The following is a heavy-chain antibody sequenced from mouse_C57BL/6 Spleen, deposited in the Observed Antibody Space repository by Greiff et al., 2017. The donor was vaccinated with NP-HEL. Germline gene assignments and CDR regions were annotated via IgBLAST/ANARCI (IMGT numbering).Heavy chain of an antibody. CDR1: GFTFSDYG. V-gene: IGHV5-17*01. J-gene: IGHJ2*01. CDR2: ISSGSSTI. CDR3: ARNYYGSSYDY. D-gene: IGHD1-1*01. Sequence: EVKLVESGGGLVKPGGSLKLSCAASGFTFSDYGMHWVRQAPEKGLEWVAYISSGSSTIYYADTVKVLFTISRDNAKNTLFLQMTSLRSEDTAMYYCARNYYGSSYDYWGQGTTLTVSS.